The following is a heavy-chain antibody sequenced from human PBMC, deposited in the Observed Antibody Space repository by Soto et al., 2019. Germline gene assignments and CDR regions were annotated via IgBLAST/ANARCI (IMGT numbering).Heavy chain of an antibody. CDR3: VKPSRGDYVSYFDY. CDR2: ISSNGGST. V-gene: IGHV3-64D*06. Sequence: HPGGSLRLSCSASGFTFSSYAMHWVRQAPGKGLEYVSAISSNGGSTYYADSVKGRFTISRDNSKNTLYLQMSSLRAEDTAVYYCVKPSRGDYVSYFDYWGQGTLVTVSS. CDR1: GFTFSSYA. J-gene: IGHJ4*02. D-gene: IGHD4-17*01.